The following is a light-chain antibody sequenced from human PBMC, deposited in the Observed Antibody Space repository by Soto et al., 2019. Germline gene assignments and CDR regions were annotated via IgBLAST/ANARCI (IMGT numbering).Light chain of an antibody. CDR3: QVWDSSSDHYV. Sequence: SYELTQPPSVSVAPGKTARITCGGNNIGSKSVHWYQQKPGQAPVLVIYFDSDRPSGIPERFSGSNSGNTATLTNGRVEAGDEADYYCQVWDSSSDHYVFGTGTKLTVL. CDR1: NIGSKS. CDR2: FDS. V-gene: IGLV3-21*04. J-gene: IGLJ1*01.